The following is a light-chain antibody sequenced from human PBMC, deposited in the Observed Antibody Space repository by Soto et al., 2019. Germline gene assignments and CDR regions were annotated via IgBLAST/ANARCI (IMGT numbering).Light chain of an antibody. V-gene: IGKV1-39*01. CDR1: QDIENY. J-gene: IGKJ1*01. CDR2: SAS. Sequence: DIQVTQSPSSLSASVGDRLTISCRASQDIENYLNWYRHKPGKAPELLILSASIVQSGVPSRFSGAGFGTDFTLTISSLQPEDFTTFFCQQYDAFSRTFGQGTKVDIK. CDR3: QQYDAFSRT.